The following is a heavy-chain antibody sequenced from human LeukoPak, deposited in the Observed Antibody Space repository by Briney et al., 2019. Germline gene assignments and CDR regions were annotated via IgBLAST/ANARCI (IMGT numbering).Heavy chain of an antibody. V-gene: IGHV3-30*18. D-gene: IGHD3-9*01. CDR2: ISYDGSNK. CDR1: GFTFSSYG. CDR3: AKVSPHHDILTHSASYFDY. Sequence: PGGSLRLSCAASGFTFSSYGMHWVRQAPGKGLEWVAVISYDGSNKYYADSVKGRFTISRDNSKNTLYLQMNSLRAEDTAVYYCAKVSPHHDILTHSASYFDYWGQGTLVTVSS. J-gene: IGHJ4*02.